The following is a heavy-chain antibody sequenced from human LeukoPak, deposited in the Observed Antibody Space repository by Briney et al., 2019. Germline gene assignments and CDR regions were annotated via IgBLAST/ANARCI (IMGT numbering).Heavy chain of an antibody. J-gene: IGHJ6*02. CDR3: ARVPPSYGDYGMDV. CDR1: GGSFSGYY. Sequence: SETLSLTCAVYGGSFSGYYWSWIRQPPGKGLEWIGEINHSGSTNYNPSLKSRVTISVDTSKNQFSLKLSSVTAADTAVYYCARVPPSYGDYGMDVWGQGTTVTVSS. CDR2: INHSGST. V-gene: IGHV4-34*01. D-gene: IGHD4-17*01.